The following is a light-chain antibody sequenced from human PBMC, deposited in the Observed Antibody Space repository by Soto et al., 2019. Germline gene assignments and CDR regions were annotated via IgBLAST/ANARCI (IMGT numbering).Light chain of an antibody. Sequence: QSALTQPASVSGSPGQPITISCTGTSSDVGGYNYVSWYQQLPGKAPKLMIYDVTNRPSGVSNRFSGSKSGNTASLTISGLQAEDEADYYCSSYTSSSTPVVVGGGTKLTVL. V-gene: IGLV2-14*01. J-gene: IGLJ2*01. CDR3: SSYTSSSTPVV. CDR1: SSDVGGYNY. CDR2: DVT.